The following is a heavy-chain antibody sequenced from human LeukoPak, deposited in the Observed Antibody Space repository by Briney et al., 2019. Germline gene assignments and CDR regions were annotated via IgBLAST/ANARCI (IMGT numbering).Heavy chain of an antibody. D-gene: IGHD3-22*01. V-gene: IGHV4-39*01. Sequence: SETLSLTCTVSGGSISSSSYSWGWIRQPPGKGLEWIGSIYYSGSTYYNPSLKSRVTISVDTSKNQFSLKLSSVTAADTAVYYCARARGNIPPRYYYDSGGYYFDYWGQGTLVTVSS. CDR1: GGSISSSSYS. CDR2: IYYSGST. J-gene: IGHJ4*02. CDR3: ARARGNIPPRYYYDSGGYYFDY.